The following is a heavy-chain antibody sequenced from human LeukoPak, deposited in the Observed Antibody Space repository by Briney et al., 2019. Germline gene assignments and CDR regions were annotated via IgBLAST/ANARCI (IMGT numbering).Heavy chain of an antibody. CDR2: IYGNGRA. V-gene: IGHV4-61*02. CDR3: ARMSYYYGMDV. J-gene: IGHJ6*04. Sequence: PSETLSLTCTVSGGSTSNGRYYWSWMRQPAGKGLEWIGRIYGNGRANYNPSLKSRGTISVDTSKAEFSLKLTSVTAADTAVYYCARMSYYYGMDVWGKGITVTVSS. CDR1: GGSTSNGRYY.